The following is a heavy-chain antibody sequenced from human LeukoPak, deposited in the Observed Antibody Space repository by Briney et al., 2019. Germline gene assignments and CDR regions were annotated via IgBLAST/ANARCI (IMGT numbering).Heavy chain of an antibody. CDR2: ISYDGSNK. J-gene: IGHJ4*02. CDR1: GFTFSSYA. Sequence: GRSLRLSWAASGFTFSSYAMHWVRQAPGKGLERVAVISYDGSNKYYADSVKGRFTISRDNSKNTLYLQMNSLRAEDTAVYYCARDWSPQTLSFTAFDYWGQGTLVTVSS. CDR3: ARDWSPQTLSFTAFDY. D-gene: IGHD2-2*01. V-gene: IGHV3-30-3*01.